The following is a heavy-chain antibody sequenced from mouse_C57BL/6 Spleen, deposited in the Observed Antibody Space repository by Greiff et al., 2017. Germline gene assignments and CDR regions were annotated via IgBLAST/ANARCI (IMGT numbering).Heavy chain of an antibody. CDR2: ISDGVSYT. V-gene: IGHV5-4*01. J-gene: IGHJ3*01. CDR3: AREGSYGYDEAY. D-gene: IGHD2-2*01. CDR1: GFTFSSYA. Sequence: EVKLMESGGGLVKPGGSLKLSCAASGFTFSSYAMTWVRQTPEKRLEWVATISDGVSYTYYPDNVKGRFTISTYNAKNNLYLQMSHLKSEDTAMYYCAREGSYGYDEAYWGQGTPVTVSA.